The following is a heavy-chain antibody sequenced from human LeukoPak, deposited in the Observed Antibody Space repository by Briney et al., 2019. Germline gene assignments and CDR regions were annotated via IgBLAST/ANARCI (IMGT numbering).Heavy chain of an antibody. V-gene: IGHV1-69*05. Sequence: SVKVSCKASGGTFSSYAISWVRQAPGQGLEWMGGVIPIFGTANYAQKFQGRVTMTRDTSTSTVYMELSSLRSEDTAVYYCARLHYYDSSGYFSDYWGQGTLVTVSS. CDR2: VIPIFGTA. CDR3: ARLHYYDSSGYFSDY. CDR1: GGTFSSYA. D-gene: IGHD3-22*01. J-gene: IGHJ4*02.